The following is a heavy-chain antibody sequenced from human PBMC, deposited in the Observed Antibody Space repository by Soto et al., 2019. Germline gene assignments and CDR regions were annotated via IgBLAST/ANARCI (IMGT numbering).Heavy chain of an antibody. J-gene: IGHJ4*02. CDR3: ARALIGSGTANDH. CDR1: GFTFSSHW. Sequence: PGESLKISCTGSGFTFSSHWMVWVRQGPGKGLEWVSRIVGDGSHTSYADCVKGRFSISRDNAKNTVYLQMNSLRAEDTALYYCARALIGSGTANDHWGQGTRVTVSS. D-gene: IGHD2-21*01. V-gene: IGHV3-74*01. CDR2: IVGDGSHT.